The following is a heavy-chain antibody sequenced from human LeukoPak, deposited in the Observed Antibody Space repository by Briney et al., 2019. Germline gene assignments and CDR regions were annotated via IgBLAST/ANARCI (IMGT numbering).Heavy chain of an antibody. D-gene: IGHD6-19*01. CDR1: GGSFSGYY. J-gene: IGHJ5*02. CDR2: INHSGST. Sequence: SETLSLTRAVYGGSFSGYYWSWIRQPPGKGREWIGEINHSGSTNYNPSLKSRVTISVDTSKNQFPLKLSSVTAADTAVYYCARGSSSFDPWGQGTLVTVSS. V-gene: IGHV4-34*01. CDR3: ARGSSSFDP.